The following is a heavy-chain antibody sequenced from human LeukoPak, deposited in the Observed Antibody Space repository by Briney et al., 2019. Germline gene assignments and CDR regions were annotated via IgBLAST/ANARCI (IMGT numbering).Heavy chain of an antibody. CDR2: IYSGGST. J-gene: IGHJ6*02. V-gene: IGHV3-53*01. CDR1: GFTVISNY. Sequence: PGGSLRLSCAASGFTVISNYMSWVRQAPGKGLEWVSVIYSGGSTYYADSVKGRFTISRDNSKNTLYLQMNSLRAEDTAVYYCARGGILLWFGESPTHGMDVWGQGTTVTVSS. D-gene: IGHD3-10*01. CDR3: ARGGILLWFGESPTHGMDV.